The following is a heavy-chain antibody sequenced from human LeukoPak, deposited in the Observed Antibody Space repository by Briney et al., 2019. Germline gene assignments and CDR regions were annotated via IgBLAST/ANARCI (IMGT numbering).Heavy chain of an antibody. J-gene: IGHJ3*02. Sequence: SETLSLTCTVSGGSINSYCWSWIRQPPGKGLEWIGYIYYSGSTSYNPSLKSRVTISVDTSKNQFSLKLSSVTAADTAVYYCARAPTTTYYDILTGYFSDAFDIWGQGTMVTVSS. CDR3: ARAPTTTYYDILTGYFSDAFDI. CDR1: GGSINSYC. V-gene: IGHV4-59*01. CDR2: IYYSGST. D-gene: IGHD3-9*01.